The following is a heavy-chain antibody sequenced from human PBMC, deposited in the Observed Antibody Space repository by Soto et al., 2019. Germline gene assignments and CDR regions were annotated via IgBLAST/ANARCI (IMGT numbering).Heavy chain of an antibody. CDR2: TYYSGST. J-gene: IGHJ6*02. CDR1: GGSISSGGYY. D-gene: IGHD1-26*01. CDR3: ARDRGADRGYYYGMDV. V-gene: IGHV4-31*02. Sequence: SETLSLTXTVSGGSISSGGYYWSWIRQHPGKGLEWIGYTYYSGSTYYNPSLKSRVTISVDTSKNQFSLKLSSVTAADTAVYYRARDRGADRGYYYGMDVWGQGTTVTVSS.